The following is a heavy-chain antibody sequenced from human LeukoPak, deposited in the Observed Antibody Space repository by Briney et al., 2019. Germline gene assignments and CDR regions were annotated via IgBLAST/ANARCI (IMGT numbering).Heavy chain of an antibody. J-gene: IGHJ3*02. D-gene: IGHD3-22*01. CDR1: GGSISSGGYS. Sequence: SETLSLTCAVSGGSISSGGYSWRWIRQPPGKGLEWIEYIYHSGSTYYNPSLKSRVTISVDRSKNQFSLKLSSVTAADTAVYYCARGNYYDSSGYPDAFDIWGQGTMVTVSS. CDR2: IYHSGST. V-gene: IGHV4-30-2*01. CDR3: ARGNYYDSSGYPDAFDI.